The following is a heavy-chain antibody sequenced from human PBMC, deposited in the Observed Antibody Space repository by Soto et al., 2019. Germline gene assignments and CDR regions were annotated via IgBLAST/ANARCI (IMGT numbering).Heavy chain of an antibody. CDR3: ATKCGYDFLGCDP. CDR1: GYTFTGYY. CDR2: INPNSGGT. Sequence: ASVKVSCKASGYTFTGYYMHWVRQAPGQGLEWMGWINPNSGGTNYAQKFQGRVTMTRDTSISTAYMELSRLRSDDTAVYYCATKCGYDFLGCDPWGQGTLVTVSS. V-gene: IGHV1-2*02. D-gene: IGHD5-12*01. J-gene: IGHJ5*02.